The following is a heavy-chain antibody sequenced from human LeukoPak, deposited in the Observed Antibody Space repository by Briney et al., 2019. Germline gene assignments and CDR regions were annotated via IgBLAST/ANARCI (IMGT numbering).Heavy chain of an antibody. CDR2: ISGNGGGT. V-gene: IGHV3-23*01. J-gene: IGHJ4*02. CDR1: GFTFSSYA. CDR3: ARAYDSSGYYVGGYFDY. D-gene: IGHD3-22*01. Sequence: PGGSLRLSCAASGFTFSSYAISWVRQAPGKGLEWVSVISGNGGGTYYGDSVKGRFAMSRDNSKNTLYLQMNSLRAEDTAVYYCARAYDSSGYYVGGYFDYWGQGTLVTVSS.